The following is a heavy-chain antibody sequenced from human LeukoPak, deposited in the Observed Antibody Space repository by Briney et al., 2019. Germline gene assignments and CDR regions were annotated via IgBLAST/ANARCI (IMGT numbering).Heavy chain of an antibody. CDR1: GGSIISYY. Sequence: SETLSLTCTVSGGSIISYYWSWIRQPPGKGLEWIGYIYYSGSTNYNPSLKSRVTISVDTSKNQFSLKLSSVTAADTAVYYCARRADSSSSNSYYYYYYMDVWGKGTTVTVSS. D-gene: IGHD6-6*01. CDR3: ARRADSSSSNSYYYYYYMDV. CDR2: IYYSGST. V-gene: IGHV4-59*08. J-gene: IGHJ6*03.